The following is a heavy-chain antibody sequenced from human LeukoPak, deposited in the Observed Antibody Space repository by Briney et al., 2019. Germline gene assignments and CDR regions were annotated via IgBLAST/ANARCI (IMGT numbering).Heavy chain of an antibody. Sequence: SETLSLTCTVSGGSISSYYWSWIRQPAGEGLEWIGRIYTSGSTNYNPSLKTRVTMSVDTSKNQFSLKLSSVTAADTAVYYCASGGGNPNLFDYWGQGTLVTVSS. CDR2: IYTSGST. D-gene: IGHD4-23*01. CDR1: GGSISSYY. V-gene: IGHV4-4*07. J-gene: IGHJ4*02. CDR3: ASGGGNPNLFDY.